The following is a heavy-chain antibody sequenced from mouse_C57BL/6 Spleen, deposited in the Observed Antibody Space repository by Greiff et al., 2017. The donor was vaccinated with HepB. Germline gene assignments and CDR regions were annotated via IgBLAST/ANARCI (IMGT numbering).Heavy chain of an antibody. CDR1: GYAFSSYW. D-gene: IGHD1-1*01. V-gene: IGHV1-80*01. Sequence: QVQLQQPGAELVKPGASVKISCKASGYAFSSYWMNWVKQRPGKGLEWIGQIYPGDGDTNYKGKFKGKATLTADKSSSTAYMQLSSLTSEDSAVYFCERTFSTVGAYCYAMDYWGQGTSVTVSA. CDR2: IYPGDGDT. J-gene: IGHJ4*01. CDR3: ERTFSTVGAYCYAMDY.